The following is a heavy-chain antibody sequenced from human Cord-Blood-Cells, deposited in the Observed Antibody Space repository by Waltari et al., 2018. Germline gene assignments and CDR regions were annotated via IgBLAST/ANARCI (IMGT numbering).Heavy chain of an antibody. CDR1: GYSISSGYY. V-gene: IGHV4-38-2*01. CDR2: IYHSGST. CDR3: ATPGYGDAFDI. D-gene: IGHD5-18*01. Sequence: QVQLQESGPGLVKPSETLSLTCAVSGYSISSGYYWGWIRQPPGKGLEWIGSIYHSGSTYYNPSLKSRVTISVDTSKNQFSLKRSAVTAADTAVYYCATPGYGDAFDIWGQGTMVTVSS. J-gene: IGHJ3*02.